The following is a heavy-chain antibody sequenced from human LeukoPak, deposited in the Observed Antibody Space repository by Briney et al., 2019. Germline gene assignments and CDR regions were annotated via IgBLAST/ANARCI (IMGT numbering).Heavy chain of an antibody. Sequence: SETLSLTCTVSGGSISSSGHSWGWIRQPPGKGLEWIGSISYSGTTYYNPSLKSRVTISVDRSKNQFSLNLTSVTAADTAVYYCARDPDFWSGYYYFDYWGQGTLVTVSS. CDR3: ARDPDFWSGYYYFDY. J-gene: IGHJ4*02. V-gene: IGHV4-39*07. CDR1: GGSISSSGHS. D-gene: IGHD3-3*01. CDR2: ISYSGTT.